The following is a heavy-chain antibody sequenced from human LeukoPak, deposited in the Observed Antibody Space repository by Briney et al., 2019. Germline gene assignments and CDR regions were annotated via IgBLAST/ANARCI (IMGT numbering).Heavy chain of an antibody. Sequence: TGGSLRLSCAASGFTFSDYYMSWIRQAPGKGLEWVSYISSNGSTIYYADSVKGRFTLSRDNAKNSLYLQMNSLRAEDTAVYYCARDTSSYDFWSGSFDPWGQGTLVTVSS. CDR3: ARDTSSYDFWSGSFDP. V-gene: IGHV3-11*01. CDR1: GFTFSDYY. D-gene: IGHD3-3*01. CDR2: ISSNGSTI. J-gene: IGHJ5*02.